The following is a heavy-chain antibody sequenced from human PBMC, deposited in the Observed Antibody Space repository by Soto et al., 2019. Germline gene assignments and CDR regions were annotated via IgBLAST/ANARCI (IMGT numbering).Heavy chain of an antibody. CDR1: GYTFTSYD. J-gene: IGHJ4*02. V-gene: IGHV1-8*01. Sequence: GASVKVSCKASGYTFTSYDINWVRQATGQGLEWMGWMNPNSGNTGYAQKFQGRVIMTRNTSISTAYMELSSLRSEDTAVYYCARGKREMATRSYYFDYWGQGTLVTVSS. CDR3: ARGKREMATRSYYFDY. CDR2: MNPNSGNT. D-gene: IGHD5-12*01.